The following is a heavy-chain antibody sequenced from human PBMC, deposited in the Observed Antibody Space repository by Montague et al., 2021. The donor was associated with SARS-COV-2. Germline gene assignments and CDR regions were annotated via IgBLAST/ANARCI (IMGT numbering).Heavy chain of an antibody. D-gene: IGHD1-26*01. CDR1: GGSISSGSHY. V-gene: IGHV4-61*02. CDR3: ARRIDYYGIDV. J-gene: IGHJ6*02. CDR2: IDTSGNT. Sequence: TLSLTCTVSGGSISSGSHYWSWIRQPAGKELEWIGRIDTSGNTKYISSLKSRVTISVDTSKDQFSLKLSSVTAADTAVYYCARRIDYYGIDVWGQGTTVTVSS.